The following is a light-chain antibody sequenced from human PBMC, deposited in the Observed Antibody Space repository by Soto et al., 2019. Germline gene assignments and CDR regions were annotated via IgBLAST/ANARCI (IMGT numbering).Light chain of an antibody. Sequence: DIQMTQSPSALSASVGDRVTITCRASQSISSGLAWYQQKPGKAPRLLIYDASYLERGVTSRFSGSGSGTEFTLTIIDLQPDDLATYYCQQYNNFWTFGPGTKVEI. CDR2: DAS. CDR3: QQYNNFWT. V-gene: IGKV1-5*01. CDR1: QSISSG. J-gene: IGKJ1*01.